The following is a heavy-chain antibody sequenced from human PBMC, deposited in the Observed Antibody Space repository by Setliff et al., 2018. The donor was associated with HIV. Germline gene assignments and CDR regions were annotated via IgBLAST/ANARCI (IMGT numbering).Heavy chain of an antibody. D-gene: IGHD6-6*01. CDR3: ARAGSAAASPLDY. CDR2: IHYSGRS. CDR1: GGSITGHY. Sequence: SETLSLTCTVSGGSITGHYWSWIRQPPGKGLEWIGYIHYSGRSNYNPSLKSRLSISVDTSKKQVALKLNSVTAADTAVYYCARAGSAAASPLDYWGQGTLVTVSS. V-gene: IGHV4-59*11. J-gene: IGHJ4*02.